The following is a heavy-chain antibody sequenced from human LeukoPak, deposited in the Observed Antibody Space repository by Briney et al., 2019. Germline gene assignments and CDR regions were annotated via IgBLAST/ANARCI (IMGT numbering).Heavy chain of an antibody. Sequence: GRSLRLSCAASGFTFSSYGMHWVRQAPGQGLEWVALIWYDGSNKYYADSVKGRLTISRVNSKNTLYLQMNSLGAEDTAVYYCAREGPRGNSQFDYWGQGTLVTVSS. V-gene: IGHV3-33*01. CDR3: AREGPRGNSQFDY. D-gene: IGHD2/OR15-2a*01. CDR1: GFTFSSYG. CDR2: IWYDGSNK. J-gene: IGHJ4*02.